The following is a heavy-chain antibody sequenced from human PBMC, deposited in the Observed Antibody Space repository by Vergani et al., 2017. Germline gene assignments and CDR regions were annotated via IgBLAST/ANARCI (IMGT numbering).Heavy chain of an antibody. V-gene: IGHV3-48*04. CDR2: ISSSSSTI. D-gene: IGHD1-7*01. Sequence: EVQLVESGGGLVQPGGSLRLSCAASGFTFSSYSMNWVRQAPGKGLEWVSYISSSSSTIYYADSVKGRFTISRDNAKNSLYLQMNSLRAEDTAVYYCARDPTGTTIGWFDPWGQGTLVTVSS. J-gene: IGHJ5*02. CDR1: GFTFSSYS. CDR3: ARDPTGTTIGWFDP.